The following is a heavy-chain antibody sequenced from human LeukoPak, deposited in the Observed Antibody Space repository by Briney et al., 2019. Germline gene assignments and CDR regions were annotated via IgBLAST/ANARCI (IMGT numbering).Heavy chain of an antibody. J-gene: IGHJ4*02. Sequence: GGSLRLSCAAPGFIVSGDFMSWVRQAPGKGLEWVSVIYSDGSTYYADPVKDRFTISRDNSKNTLDLQMTGLRAEDTAVYYCARERGRGRDSPWFDYWGQGTLVTVSS. CDR1: GFIVSGDF. CDR3: ARERGRGRDSPWFDY. D-gene: IGHD1-26*01. CDR2: IYSDGST. V-gene: IGHV3-53*01.